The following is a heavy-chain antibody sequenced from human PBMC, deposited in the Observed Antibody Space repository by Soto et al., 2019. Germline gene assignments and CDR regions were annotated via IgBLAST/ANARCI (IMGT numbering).Heavy chain of an antibody. CDR2: INAGNGNT. CDR3: ARDPGYSSGRLTPRGGSAP. V-gene: IGHV1-3*01. D-gene: IGHD6-19*01. J-gene: IGHJ5*02. Sequence: RLEWMGWINAGNGNTKYSQKFQGRVTITRDTSASTAYMELSSLRSEDTAVYYCARDPGYSSGRLTPRGGSAPWGHGSLVPVTS.